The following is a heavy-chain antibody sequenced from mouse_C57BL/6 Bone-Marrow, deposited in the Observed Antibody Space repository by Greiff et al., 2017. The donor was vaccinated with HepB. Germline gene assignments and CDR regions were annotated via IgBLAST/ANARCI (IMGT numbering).Heavy chain of an antibody. CDR1: GYTFTSYW. J-gene: IGHJ2*01. CDR2: IYPGNSDT. CDR3: TRESWLLWLRRAYFDY. V-gene: IGHV1-5*01. D-gene: IGHD2-2*01. Sequence: VHVKQSGTVLAGPGASVKMSCKTSGYTFTSYWMHWVKQRPGQGLEWIGAIYPGNSDTSYNQKFKGKAKLTAVTSASTAYMELSSLTNEDSAVYYCTRESWLLWLRRAYFDYWGQGTTLTVSS.